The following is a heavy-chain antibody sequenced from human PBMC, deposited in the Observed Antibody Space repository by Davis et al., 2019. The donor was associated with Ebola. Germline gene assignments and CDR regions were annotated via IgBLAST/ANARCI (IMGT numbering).Heavy chain of an antibody. CDR2: ISAYNGNT. V-gene: IGHV1-18*01. CDR3: ARGPFPGRRHYYYGMDV. Sequence: ASVKVSCKASGYTFTSYGISWVRQAPGQGLEWMGWISAYNGNTNYAQKLQGRVTMTTDTSTSTAYMELRSLRSDDTAVYYCARGPFPGRRHYYYGMDVWGQGTTVTVSS. CDR1: GYTFTSYG. J-gene: IGHJ6*02. D-gene: IGHD2/OR15-2a*01.